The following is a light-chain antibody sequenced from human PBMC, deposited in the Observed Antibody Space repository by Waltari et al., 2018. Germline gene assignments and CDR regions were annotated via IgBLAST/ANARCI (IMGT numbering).Light chain of an antibody. J-gene: IGKJ5*01. V-gene: IGKV3-15*01. CDR3: QQYNTWPPIT. Sequence: EIVLTQSPGTLSLSPGERVTLSCRASQSVTSSYLAWYQQKPGQPPRLLIYRASTRATGISARFSGSSSGTEFTLTISSLQSEDFALYYCQQYNTWPPITFGQGTRLEIK. CDR1: QSVTSSY. CDR2: RAS.